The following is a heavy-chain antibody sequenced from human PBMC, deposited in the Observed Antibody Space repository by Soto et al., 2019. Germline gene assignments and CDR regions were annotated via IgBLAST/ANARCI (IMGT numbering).Heavy chain of an antibody. D-gene: IGHD3-16*01. J-gene: IGHJ6*02. CDR2: IIPILGET. CDR3: ARGLGGRMDD. V-gene: IGHV1-69*08. Sequence: QVQLVQSGAEVKKPGSSVRVSCKASGTIFSSYTISWVRQAPGQGLEWMGRIIPILGETNSAQKFQGRVTLTEDKSTNTAYMQLNSLRLEDTAVYYCARGLGGRMDDWGQGTTVTVSS. CDR1: GTIFSSYT.